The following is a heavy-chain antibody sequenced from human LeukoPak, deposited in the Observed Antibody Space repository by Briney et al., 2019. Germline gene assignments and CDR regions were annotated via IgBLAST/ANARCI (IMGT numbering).Heavy chain of an antibody. D-gene: IGHD1-26*01. V-gene: IGHV1-18*01. J-gene: IGHJ6*03. CDR3: AREFVVGATTDYYYYYMDV. CDR1: GGTFSSYA. CDR2: ISAYNGNT. Sequence: ASVKVSCKASGGTFSSYAISWVRQAPGQGLEWMGWISAYNGNTNYAQKLQGRVTMTTDTSTSTAYMELRSLRSDDTAVYYCAREFVVGATTDYYYYYMDVWGKGTTVTISS.